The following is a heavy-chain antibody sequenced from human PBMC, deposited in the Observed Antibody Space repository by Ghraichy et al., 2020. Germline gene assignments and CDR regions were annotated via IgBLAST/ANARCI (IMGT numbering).Heavy chain of an antibody. CDR1: GFTFSDHF. V-gene: IGHV3-72*01. CDR3: VRGYNSFDS. CDR2: SRNKANSYTT. J-gene: IGHJ4*02. Sequence: GGSLRLSCAASGFTFSDHFMDWVRQAPGKGLEWVGRSRNKANSYTTKYAASVKGRFTVSRGDSTNSLYLQMNSLRTEDTAVYYCVRGYNSFDSWGQGTLVTVSS. D-gene: IGHD6-19*01.